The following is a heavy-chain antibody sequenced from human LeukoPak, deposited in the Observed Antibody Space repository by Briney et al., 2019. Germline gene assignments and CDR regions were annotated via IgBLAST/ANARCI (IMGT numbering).Heavy chain of an antibody. CDR1: GFTFSNYL. CDR3: AKDRPNYYGSNGHYYKLNGDC. V-gene: IGHV3-23*01. Sequence: GGSLRLSCVASGFTFSNYLMNWVRQAPGKGLEWVSGISHSGSSIYYADSVKGRFTIFRDNSKNTLYLQMDRLRVEDTAVYYCAKDRPNYYGSNGHYYKLNGDCWGQGTLVTVSS. D-gene: IGHD3-22*01. CDR2: ISHSGSSI. J-gene: IGHJ4*02.